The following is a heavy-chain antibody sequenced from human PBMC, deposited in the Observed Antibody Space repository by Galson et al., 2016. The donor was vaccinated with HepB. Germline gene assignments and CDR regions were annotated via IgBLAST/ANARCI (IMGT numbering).Heavy chain of an antibody. CDR1: GFTFSSYG. Sequence: SLRLSCAASGFTFSSYGMHWVRQAPGKGLEWVAVIWYDGGKKYYADSVKGRFAISRDNSKNTLYLQMNSLRAEDTAVYYCARDALKESGSPRHFNYYSGMDVWGQGTTVTVS. V-gene: IGHV3-33*01. D-gene: IGHD1-26*01. J-gene: IGHJ6*02. CDR3: ARDALKESGSPRHFNYYSGMDV. CDR2: IWYDGGKK.